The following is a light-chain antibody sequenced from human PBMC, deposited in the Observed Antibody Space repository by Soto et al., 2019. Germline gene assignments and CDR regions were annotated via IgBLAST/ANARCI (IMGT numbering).Light chain of an antibody. CDR2: DAS. CDR3: QQYNSYPWT. CDR1: KNINNW. V-gene: IGKV1-5*01. J-gene: IGKJ1*01. Sequence: DIQMTQSPSTLSASAGDSVTITCRASKNINNWLAWYQQNPGKAPQLLIYDASSLESRVPSRFSGSGSRTDLTLTISSLQPDHFATYYCQQYNSYPWTFGQGTKVDIK.